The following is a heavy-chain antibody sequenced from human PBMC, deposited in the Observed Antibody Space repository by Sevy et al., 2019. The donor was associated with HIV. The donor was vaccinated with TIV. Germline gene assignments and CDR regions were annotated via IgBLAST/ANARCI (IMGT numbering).Heavy chain of an antibody. D-gene: IGHD1-26*01. CDR1: EFTFSSYW. Sequence: GGSLRLSCAASEFTFSSYWMSWVRQAPGKGLEWVANIKQDGSEKYYVESVKGRFTSSRDNSKNSLYLQMNSLRAEDTAVYYCARSGGSYDYGMDVWGQGTTVTVSS. J-gene: IGHJ6*02. V-gene: IGHV3-7*01. CDR2: IKQDGSEK. CDR3: ARSGGSYDYGMDV.